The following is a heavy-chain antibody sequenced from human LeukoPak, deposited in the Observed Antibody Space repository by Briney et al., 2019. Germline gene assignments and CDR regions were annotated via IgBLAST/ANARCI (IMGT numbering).Heavy chain of an antibody. CDR3: AKDLEQWLVYYFDY. V-gene: IGHV3-13*01. CDR1: GFTFSSYA. CDR2: IGTAGDT. Sequence: PGGSLRLSCAASGFTFSSYAMSWVRQATGKGLEWVSAIGTAGDTYYPGSVKGRFTISRENAKNSLYLQMNSLRAEDTAVYYCAKDLEQWLVYYFDYWGQGTLVTVSS. J-gene: IGHJ4*02. D-gene: IGHD6-19*01.